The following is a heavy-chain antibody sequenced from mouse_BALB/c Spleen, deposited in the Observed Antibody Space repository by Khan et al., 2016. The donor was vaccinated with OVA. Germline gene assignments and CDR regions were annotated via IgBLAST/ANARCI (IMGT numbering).Heavy chain of an antibody. J-gene: IGHJ1*01. D-gene: IGHD1-1*01. CDR2: IFPVDGRS. V-gene: IGHV1S56*01. Sequence: VELVESGRELVKPGASVNMSCKTSDYSFINYYIHWVKQRPGQGLEWIGWIFPVDGRSKYNEKFKGKTALTADKSSSTAYLLLSSLTSEDSAIYCCAISKYGSHWDFDVWGAGTTVTVAS. CDR3: AISKYGSHWDFDV. CDR1: DYSFINYY.